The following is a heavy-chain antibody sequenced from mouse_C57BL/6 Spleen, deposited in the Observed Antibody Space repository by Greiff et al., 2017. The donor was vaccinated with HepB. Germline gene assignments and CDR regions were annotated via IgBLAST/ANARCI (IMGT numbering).Heavy chain of an antibody. CDR1: GYTFTSYW. CDR3: ARGDGNYGDYYAMDY. D-gene: IGHD2-1*01. J-gene: IGHJ4*01. V-gene: IGHV1-50*01. Sequence: QVQLKQPGAELVKPGASVKLSCKASGYTFTSYWMQWVKQRPGQGLEWIGEIDPSDSYTNYNQKFKGKATLTVDTSSSTAYMQLSSLTSEDSAVYYCARGDGNYGDYYAMDYWGQGTSVTVSS. CDR2: IDPSDSYT.